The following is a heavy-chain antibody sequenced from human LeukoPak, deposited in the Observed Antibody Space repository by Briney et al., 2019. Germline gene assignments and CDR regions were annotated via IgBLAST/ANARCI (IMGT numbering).Heavy chain of an antibody. V-gene: IGHV4-39*07. D-gene: IGHD1-26*01. CDR1: GGSISSSSYY. J-gene: IGHJ6*03. CDR3: ARVRRGSYLMRYYYYYMDV. Sequence: SETLSLTCTVSGGSISSSSYYWGWIRQPPGKGLEWIGSIYYSENTYYNPSLKSRVTISVDTSKNQFSLKLSSVTAADTAVYYCARVRRGSYLMRYYYYYMDVWGKGTTVTVSS. CDR2: IYYSENT.